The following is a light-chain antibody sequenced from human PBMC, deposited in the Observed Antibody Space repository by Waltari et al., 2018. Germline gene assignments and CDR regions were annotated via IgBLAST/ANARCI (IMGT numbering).Light chain of an antibody. CDR3: QQYYSNPQT. V-gene: IGKV4-1*01. Sequence: DIVMTQSPDSLAVSLGERATINCKSRQSLLYSPNNMNYLACDQQKSGQPPKLLVYYGSNRGSGVPDRFSGSGSGTDFTLTSSSLQAEDVAVYYCQQYYSNPQTFGQGTKVEIK. CDR2: YGS. J-gene: IGKJ1*01. CDR1: QSLLYSPNNMNY.